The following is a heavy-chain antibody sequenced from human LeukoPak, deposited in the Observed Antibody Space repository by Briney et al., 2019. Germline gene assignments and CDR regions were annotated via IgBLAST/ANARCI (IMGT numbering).Heavy chain of an antibody. D-gene: IGHD6-19*01. J-gene: IGHJ4*02. Sequence: GGSLRLXCAASGFTFSRYGMNWVRQAPGKGLEWVSYISSSSSTIYYADSVKGRFTISRDNAKNSLYLQVNSLRAEDTAVYYCATFRLYNSAPDYWGQGTLVTVSS. V-gene: IGHV3-48*01. CDR1: GFTFSRYG. CDR3: ATFRLYNSAPDY. CDR2: ISSSSSTI.